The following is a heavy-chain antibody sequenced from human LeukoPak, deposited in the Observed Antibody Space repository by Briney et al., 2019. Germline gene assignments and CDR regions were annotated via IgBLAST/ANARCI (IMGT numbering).Heavy chain of an antibody. CDR3: ARYLADCSSTSCYSLSWFDP. Sequence: GASVKVSCKASGYTFTSYGISWVRQAPGQGLEWMGWISAYNGNTNYAQKLQGRVTMTTDTSTSTAYMELRSLRSDDTAVYYCARYLADCSSTSCYSLSWFDPWGQGTLVTVSS. V-gene: IGHV1-18*01. CDR2: ISAYNGNT. D-gene: IGHD2-2*01. J-gene: IGHJ5*02. CDR1: GYTFTSYG.